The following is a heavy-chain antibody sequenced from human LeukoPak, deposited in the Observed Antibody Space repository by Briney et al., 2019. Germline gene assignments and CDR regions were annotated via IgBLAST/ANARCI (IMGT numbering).Heavy chain of an antibody. D-gene: IGHD2-2*01. J-gene: IGHJ4*02. Sequence: GGSLRLSCAASGFIFENYWMNWVRQAPGKGLEWVANIEQDGSEKYYVDSVKGRFTISRDNARNSLYLQMNSLRAEDTAVYYCASLYCTHTTCYYFDYWGQGTLVTVSS. CDR1: GFIFENYW. CDR2: IEQDGSEK. CDR3: ASLYCTHTTCYYFDY. V-gene: IGHV3-7*01.